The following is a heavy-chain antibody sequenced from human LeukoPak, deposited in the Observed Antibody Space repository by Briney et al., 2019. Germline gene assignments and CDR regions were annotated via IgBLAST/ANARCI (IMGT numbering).Heavy chain of an antibody. CDR3: ATPNTPMASGAFDI. V-gene: IGHV5-51*01. D-gene: IGHD5-18*01. CDR1: GHSFTSYW. CDR2: IYPGDPDT. Sequence: LGESLKISCKGSGHSFTSYWIGWVRQMPGKGLEWMGIIYPGDPDTRYSPSFQGQVTISADKSIGTAYLQWSSLKASDTAMYYCATPNTPMASGAFDIWGQGTMVTVSS. J-gene: IGHJ3*02.